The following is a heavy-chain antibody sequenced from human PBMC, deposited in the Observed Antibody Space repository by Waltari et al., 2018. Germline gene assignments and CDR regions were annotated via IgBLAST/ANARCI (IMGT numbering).Heavy chain of an antibody. J-gene: IGHJ3*02. CDR1: GLPIRNNT. D-gene: IGHD1-26*01. Sequence: EVKLVESGGGLIQPGGSLRLACSASGLPIRNNTRSWVRQAPGKGLEWVAAISCSYATSYAESVKGRFTISRDRDKNTVDLEKDSLRAEDTAVYYCAKDKGSLIDTNILEIWGQGTVVTVSS. CDR3: AKDKGSLIDTNILEI. V-gene: IGHV3-23*04. CDR2: ISCSYAT.